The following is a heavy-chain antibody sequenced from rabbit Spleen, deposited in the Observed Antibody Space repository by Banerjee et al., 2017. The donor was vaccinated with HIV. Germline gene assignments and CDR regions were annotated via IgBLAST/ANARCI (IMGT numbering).Heavy chain of an antibody. CDR2: IDTSSGST. CDR1: GFTLSSYY. V-gene: IGHV1S43*01. Sequence: QEQLKESGGGLVQPGGSLKLSCKASGFTLSSYYMNWVRQAPGKGLELIACIDTSSGSTWYASWVNGRFPISRGTSLNTVDLRMTSLTAADTATYFCARDGAGGSYFALWGPGTLVTVS. CDR3: ARDGAGGSYFAL. D-gene: IGHD8-1*01. J-gene: IGHJ4*01.